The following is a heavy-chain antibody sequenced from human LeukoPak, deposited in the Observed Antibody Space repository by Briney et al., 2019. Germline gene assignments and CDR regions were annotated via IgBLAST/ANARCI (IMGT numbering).Heavy chain of an antibody. J-gene: IGHJ4*02. Sequence: GGSLRLSCATSGFSFTDYPMNWVRQAPGKGLEWISNIRTTAEGAKYAYYADSVKGRVTISRDNSKNTLYLQMNSLRAEDTAVYYCAKANNEGQQLVPSHFDYWGQGTLVTVSS. CDR1: GFSFTDYP. CDR2: IRTTAEGA. V-gene: IGHV3-23*01. D-gene: IGHD6-13*01. CDR3: AKANNEGQQLVPSHFDY.